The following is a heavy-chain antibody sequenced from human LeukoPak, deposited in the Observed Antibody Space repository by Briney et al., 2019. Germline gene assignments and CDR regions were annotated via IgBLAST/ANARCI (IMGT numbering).Heavy chain of an antibody. Sequence: PGGSLRLSCAASGFAFSSYAMGWVRQAPGKGLEWVSAISGSGGSTYYADSVKGRFTISRDNSKNTLYLQMNSLRAEDTAVYYCAKVSRISVAGTTSDYWGQGTPVTVSS. CDR1: GFAFSSYA. V-gene: IGHV3-23*01. J-gene: IGHJ4*02. CDR3: AKVSRISVAGTTSDY. D-gene: IGHD6-19*01. CDR2: ISGSGGST.